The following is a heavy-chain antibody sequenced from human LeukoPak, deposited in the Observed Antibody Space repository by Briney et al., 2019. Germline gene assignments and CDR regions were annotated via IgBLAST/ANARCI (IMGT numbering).Heavy chain of an antibody. CDR1: GGSISSYY. D-gene: IGHD3-3*01. Sequence: SETLSLTCTVSGGSISSYYWSWIRQPPGKGLEWIGYIYTSGSTNYNPSLKSRVTISVDTSKNQFSLKLSSVTAADTAVYYCARVLTYNGKKGVVITKYYYYYMDVWGKGTTVIVSS. CDR3: ARVLTYNGKKGVVITKYYYYYMDV. V-gene: IGHV4-4*09. CDR2: IYTSGST. J-gene: IGHJ6*03.